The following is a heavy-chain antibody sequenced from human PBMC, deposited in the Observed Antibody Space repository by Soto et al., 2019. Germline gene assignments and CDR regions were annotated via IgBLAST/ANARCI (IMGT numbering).Heavy chain of an antibody. D-gene: IGHD2-15*01. Sequence: ETLSLTCSVSGYSVSSSDYYWAWIRQPPGKGLEWIGSMLYSGLTYYNPSLKSRVTLSVDTSKNQFSVRLNSVTASDTAVYYCAPLSVSLSGPYGIHVWGQGTTVTVSS. CDR2: MLYSGLT. CDR3: APLSVSLSGPYGIHV. J-gene: IGHJ6*02. CDR1: GYSVSSSDYY. V-gene: IGHV4-39*01.